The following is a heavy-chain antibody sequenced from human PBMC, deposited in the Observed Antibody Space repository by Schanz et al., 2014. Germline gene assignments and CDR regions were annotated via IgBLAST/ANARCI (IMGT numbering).Heavy chain of an antibody. J-gene: IGHJ4*02. V-gene: IGHV1-69*04. CDR3: LRPNPTQHVVLPDALRY. CDR1: GGTFSSYA. CDR2: IIPILGME. Sequence: QVQLVQSGAEVKKPGSSVKVSCKASGGTFSSYAFSWVRQAPGQGLEWMGKIIPILGMENYAQKFQDRITLTRDTSASTASRERRSVRPADPAVYYCLRPNPTQHVVLPDALRYWGQGTLVSVSS. D-gene: IGHD2-2*01.